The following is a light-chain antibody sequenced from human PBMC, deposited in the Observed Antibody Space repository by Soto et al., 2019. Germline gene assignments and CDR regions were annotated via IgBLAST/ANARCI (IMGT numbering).Light chain of an antibody. CDR2: GAS. V-gene: IGKV3-20*01. CDR1: QSVSSY. J-gene: IGKJ5*01. CDR3: QQYGSSIT. Sequence: EIVLTQSPATLSLSPGERATLSCRASQSVSSYLAWYQQKPGQAPRLLIYGASSRATGIPDRFSGSGSGTDFTLTISRLEPEDFAVYYCQQYGSSITFGQGTRLDIK.